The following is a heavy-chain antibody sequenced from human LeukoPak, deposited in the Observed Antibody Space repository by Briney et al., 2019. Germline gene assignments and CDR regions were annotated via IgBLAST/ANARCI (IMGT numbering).Heavy chain of an antibody. CDR1: GYSISSGYY. V-gene: IGHV4-38-2*02. Sequence: SQTLSLTCADSGYSISSGYYWGWIRQPPGKGLEWIGSIYHSGSTYYNPSLKSRVTISVDTSKNQFSLKLSSVTAADTAVYYCARDPTYHDFWSGPTFDYWGQGALVTVSS. CDR3: ARDPTYHDFWSGPTFDY. CDR2: IYHSGST. J-gene: IGHJ4*02. D-gene: IGHD3-3*01.